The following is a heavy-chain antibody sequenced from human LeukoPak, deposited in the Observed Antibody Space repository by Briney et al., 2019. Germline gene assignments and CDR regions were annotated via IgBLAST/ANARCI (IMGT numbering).Heavy chain of an antibody. J-gene: IGHJ4*02. CDR1: GFSFSNYW. Sequence: PGGSLRLSCAASGFSFSNYWVSWVRQAPGKGLEWVANIKQDGREKYSVDSVEGRFTTSRDNAKNSLYLQMSSLRAEDTAVYYCARHSGTYYDFWGQGTLVTVSS. V-gene: IGHV3-7*01. CDR3: ARHSGTYYDF. CDR2: IKQDGREK. D-gene: IGHD1-26*01.